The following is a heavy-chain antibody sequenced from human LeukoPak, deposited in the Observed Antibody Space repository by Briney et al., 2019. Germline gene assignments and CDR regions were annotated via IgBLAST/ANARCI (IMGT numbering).Heavy chain of an antibody. D-gene: IGHD6-19*01. Sequence: SETLSLTCTVSGGPISSYYWSWIRQPPGKRLEWVGYMYYSGSTNYNPSLKSRVTISVDTSKNQFSLKLSSVTAADTAVYYCAGNIAVADRGDFDYWGQGTLVTVSS. CDR2: MYYSGST. J-gene: IGHJ4*02. CDR1: GGPISSYY. V-gene: IGHV4-59*01. CDR3: AGNIAVADRGDFDY.